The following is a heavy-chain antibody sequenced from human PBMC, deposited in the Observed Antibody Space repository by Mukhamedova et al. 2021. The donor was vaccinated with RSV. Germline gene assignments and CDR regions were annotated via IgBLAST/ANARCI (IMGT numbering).Heavy chain of an antibody. CDR3: ARDSGAAARSSGMDV. CDR2: TTRRSDYI. Sequence: GMNWVRQAPVKGLEWLSYTTRRSDYIYYTDSVKGRFTISREYADNSLFLQMNSLRNADTALYYCARDSGAAARSSGMDVWGQGTTV. J-gene: IGHJ6*02. V-gene: IGHV3-48*02. D-gene: IGHD6-13*01. CDR1: G.